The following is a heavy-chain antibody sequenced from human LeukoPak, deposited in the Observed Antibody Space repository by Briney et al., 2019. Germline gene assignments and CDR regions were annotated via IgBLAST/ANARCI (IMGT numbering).Heavy chain of an antibody. V-gene: IGHV3-23*01. Sequence: GASLRLSCAASGFTFSSYAMSWVRQAPGKGLEWVSAISGSGGSTYYADSVKGRFTISRDNSKNTLYLQMNSLRAEDTAVYYCAKDPLLVRGFDYWGQGTLVTVSS. D-gene: IGHD3-10*01. CDR1: GFTFSSYA. CDR3: AKDPLLVRGFDY. CDR2: ISGSGGST. J-gene: IGHJ4*02.